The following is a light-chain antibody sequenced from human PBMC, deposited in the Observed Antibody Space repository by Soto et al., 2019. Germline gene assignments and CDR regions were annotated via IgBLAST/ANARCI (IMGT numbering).Light chain of an antibody. J-gene: IGKJ1*01. Sequence: EIVLTQSPGTLSLSPGERATLSCRASQSVSSSHLAWYLQKPGQAPRLLIYAAYSRATGTPDRFSGSGSGTDFTLTISRLEPEDFAVYYCQHYGISPRGTFGQGTKVDIK. CDR3: QHYGISPRGT. CDR1: QSVSSSH. V-gene: IGKV3-20*01. CDR2: AAY.